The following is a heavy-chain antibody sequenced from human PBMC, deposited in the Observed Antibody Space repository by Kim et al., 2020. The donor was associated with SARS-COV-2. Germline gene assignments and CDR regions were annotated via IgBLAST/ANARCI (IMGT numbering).Heavy chain of an antibody. CDR3: ARHKTYYDSSGYYAYYFDY. V-gene: IGHV4-59*08. CDR1: GGSISSYY. Sequence: SETLSLTCTVSGGSISSYYWSWIRQPPGKGLEWIGYIYYSGSTNYNPSLKSRVTISVDTSKNQFSLKLSSVTAADTAVYCCARHKTYYDSSGYYAYYFDYWGQGTLVTVSS. D-gene: IGHD3-22*01. CDR2: IYYSGST. J-gene: IGHJ4*02.